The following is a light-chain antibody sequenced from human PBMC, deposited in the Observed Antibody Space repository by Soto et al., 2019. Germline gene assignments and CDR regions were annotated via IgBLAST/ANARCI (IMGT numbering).Light chain of an antibody. CDR3: FSFTTDWTHV. V-gene: IGLV2-14*01. J-gene: IGLJ1*01. CDR2: EVS. Sequence: LTQPASVSWSPGQSITIACAGSSSDIWGDKYVSFFQQYPGKAPKLIISEVSNRPSGVSNRFSGSKSGTAASLTISGLQTEDEADYFCFSFTTDWTHVFGTGTKVTVL. CDR1: SSDIWGDKY.